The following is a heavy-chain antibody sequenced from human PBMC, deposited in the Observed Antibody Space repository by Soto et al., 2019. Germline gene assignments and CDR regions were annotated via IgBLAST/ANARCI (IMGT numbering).Heavy chain of an antibody. D-gene: IGHD3-22*01. CDR1: GGSISSSSYY. J-gene: IGHJ4*02. Sequence: SETLSLTCTVSGGSISSSSYYWGWVRQPPGKGLEWIGSIYYSGYTYYNPSLKSRVTISVDTSKNQFSLKLSSVTAADTAVYYCARPYDSSGSYLPFDYWGQGTLVTVSS. CDR2: IYYSGYT. V-gene: IGHV4-39*01. CDR3: ARPYDSSGSYLPFDY.